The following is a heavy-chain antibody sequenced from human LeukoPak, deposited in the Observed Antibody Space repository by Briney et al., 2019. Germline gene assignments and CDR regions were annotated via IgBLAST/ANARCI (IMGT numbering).Heavy chain of an antibody. J-gene: IGHJ4*02. CDR2: INPSGGST. V-gene: IGHV1-46*01. CDR3: ARSYGSYEANFDY. Sequence: ASVKVSCKASGYTFTSYYMHWVRQAPGQGLEWMGIINPSGGSTSYAQKFQGRVTMTRDTSTSTAYMELRSLRSDDTAVYYCARSYGSYEANFDYWGQGTLVTVSS. CDR1: GYTFTSYY. D-gene: IGHD5-18*01.